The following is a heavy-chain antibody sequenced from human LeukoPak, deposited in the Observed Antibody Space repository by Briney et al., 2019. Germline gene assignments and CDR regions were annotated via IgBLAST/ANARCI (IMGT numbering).Heavy chain of an antibody. CDR3: ASSRTGDGFDY. J-gene: IGHJ4*02. Sequence: GGSLRLSCAASGFTVSSNYMSWVRQAPGKGLEWVSVIYSGGSTYYADSVKGRFTISRDNSKNTLYLQMNSLRAEDTAVYYCASSRTGDGFDYWGQGTLVTVSS. V-gene: IGHV3-53*01. D-gene: IGHD4-17*01. CDR1: GFTVSSNY. CDR2: IYSGGST.